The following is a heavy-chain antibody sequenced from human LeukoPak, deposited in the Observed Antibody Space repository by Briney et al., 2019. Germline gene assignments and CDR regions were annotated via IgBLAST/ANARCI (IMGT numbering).Heavy chain of an antibody. Sequence: PGGSLRLSCAASGFTLSSYSMNWVRQAPGKGLEWVSSISSSSSYIYYADSVKGRFTISRDNAKNSLYLQMNSLRAEDTAVYYCAAVDSSGNYYFDYWDQGTLVTVSS. CDR3: AAVDSSGNYYFDY. V-gene: IGHV3-21*01. D-gene: IGHD3-22*01. CDR1: GFTLSSYS. CDR2: ISSSSSYI. J-gene: IGHJ4*02.